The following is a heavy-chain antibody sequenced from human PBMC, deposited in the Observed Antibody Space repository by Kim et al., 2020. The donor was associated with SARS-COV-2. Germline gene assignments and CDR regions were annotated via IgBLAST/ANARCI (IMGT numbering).Heavy chain of an antibody. J-gene: IGHJ4*02. CDR3: AKDRHSSSWYRLRYFDY. V-gene: IGHV3-23*01. CDR2: ISGSGGST. CDR1: GFTFSSYA. D-gene: IGHD6-13*01. Sequence: GGSLRLSCAASGFTFSSYAMSWVRQAPGKGLEWVSAISGSGGSTYYADSVKGRFTISRDNSKNTLYLQMNSLRAEDTAVYYCAKDRHSSSWYRLRYFDYWGQGTLVTVSS.